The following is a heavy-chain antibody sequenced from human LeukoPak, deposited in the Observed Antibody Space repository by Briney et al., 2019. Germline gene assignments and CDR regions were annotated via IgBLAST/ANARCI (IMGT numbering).Heavy chain of an antibody. D-gene: IGHD5-24*01. Sequence: KTSETLSLTCAVSGGSISSSNWGSGVRQPPGQGLEGIGEIYHSGSTNYNPSLKSRVTISVDTSKNQFSLKLSSVTAADTAVYYCARGVNGYNAVGGMDVWGQGTTVTVSS. V-gene: IGHV4-4*02. CDR3: ARGVNGYNAVGGMDV. CDR2: IYHSGST. J-gene: IGHJ6*02. CDR1: GGSISSSNW.